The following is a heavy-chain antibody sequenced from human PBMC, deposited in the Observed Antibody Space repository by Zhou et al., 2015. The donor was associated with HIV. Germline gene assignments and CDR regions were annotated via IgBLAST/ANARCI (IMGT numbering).Heavy chain of an antibody. J-gene: IGHJ5*02. D-gene: IGHD6-6*01. CDR1: GGTFSSYA. V-gene: IGHV1-69*06. CDR3: ARDEYSSYNWFDP. Sequence: QVQLVQSGAEVKKPGSSVKVSCKASGGTFSSYAISWVRQAPGQGLEWMGGIIPIFGTANYAQKFQGRVTFTADKFTSTAYMELSSLRSEDTAVYYCARDEYSSYNWFDPWGQGTLVIVSS. CDR2: IIPIFGTA.